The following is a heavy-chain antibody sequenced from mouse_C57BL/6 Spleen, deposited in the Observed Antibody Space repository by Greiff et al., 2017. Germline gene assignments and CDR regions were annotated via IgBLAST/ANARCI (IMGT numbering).Heavy chain of an antibody. Sequence: QVQLQRPGAELVRPGTSVKLSCKASGYTFTSYWMHWVKQRPGQGLEWIGVIDPSDSYTNYNQKFKGKATLTVDTSSSTAYMQLSSLTSEDSAVYYCARPFPYAMDYWGQGTSVTVSS. V-gene: IGHV1-59*01. CDR3: ARPFPYAMDY. J-gene: IGHJ4*01. CDR2: IDPSDSYT. CDR1: GYTFTSYW.